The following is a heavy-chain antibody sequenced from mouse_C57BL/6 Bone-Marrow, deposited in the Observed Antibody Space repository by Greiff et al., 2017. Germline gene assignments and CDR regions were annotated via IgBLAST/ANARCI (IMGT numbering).Heavy chain of an antibody. Sequence: EVKLMESGGGLVKPGGSLKLSCAASGFTFSSYAMSWVRQTPEKRLEWVATISDGGSYTYYPDNVKGRFTISRDNAKNILYLQMSHLKSEDTAMYYCARDRGQLRLNYFDYWGQGTTLTVSS. V-gene: IGHV5-4*01. J-gene: IGHJ2*01. CDR1: GFTFSSYA. CDR3: ARDRGQLRLNYFDY. D-gene: IGHD3-2*02. CDR2: ISDGGSYT.